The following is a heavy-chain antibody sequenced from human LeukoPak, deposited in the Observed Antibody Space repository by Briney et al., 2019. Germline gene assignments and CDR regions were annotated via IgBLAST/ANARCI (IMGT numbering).Heavy chain of an antibody. D-gene: IGHD2-15*01. V-gene: IGHV1-2*02. Sequence: ASVKVSCKASGYSFTDKYMHWVRQAPGQGLEWMGWINPNSGGTNYAQKFQGRVTMTTDTSMSTAYMELSRLTSDDTAVYYCARGGSDFDYWGQGTLVTVSS. CDR2: INPNSGGT. CDR1: GYSFTDKY. CDR3: ARGGSDFDY. J-gene: IGHJ4*02.